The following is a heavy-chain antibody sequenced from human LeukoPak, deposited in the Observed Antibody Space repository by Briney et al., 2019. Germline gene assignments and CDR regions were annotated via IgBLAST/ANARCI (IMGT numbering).Heavy chain of an antibody. CDR2: IYYTGST. CDR3: ARSSNSIPCDY. D-gene: IGHD2/OR15-2a*01. J-gene: IGHJ4*02. CDR1: GGSISSSTYH. V-gene: IGHV4-39*01. Sequence: SETLSLTCTVSGGSISSSTYHWGWIRQPPGKGLEWIGNIYYTGSTYYNPSLKSRVTISIATSRNQFSLKLNSVTAADTAVYYCARSSNSIPCDYWGQGTLVTVSS.